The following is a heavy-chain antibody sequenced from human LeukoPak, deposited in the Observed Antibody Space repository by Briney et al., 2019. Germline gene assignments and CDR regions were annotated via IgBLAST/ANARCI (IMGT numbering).Heavy chain of an antibody. CDR3: AREPVALWFGELYPLYNWFDP. J-gene: IGHJ5*02. V-gene: IGHV4-4*07. D-gene: IGHD3-10*01. CDR2: IYTSGST. Sequence: SETLSLTCTVSGGSISSYYWSWIRQPAGKGLEWIGRIYTSGSTNYNPSLKSRVTISVDTSKNQFSLKLSSVTAADTAVYYCAREPVALWFGELYPLYNWFDPWGQGTLVTVSS. CDR1: GGSISSYY.